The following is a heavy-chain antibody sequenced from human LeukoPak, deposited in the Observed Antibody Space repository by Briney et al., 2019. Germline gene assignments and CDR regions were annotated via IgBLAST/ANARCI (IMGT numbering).Heavy chain of an antibody. Sequence: GGSLRLSCAASGFTFRSYGMLWVRQAPGKGLEWVAVISYDGSNKYYADSVKGRFTISRDNSKNTLYLQMNSLRAEDTAVYYCAKVSGSYPLDSWGQGTLVTVSS. CDR1: GFTFRSYG. CDR2: ISYDGSNK. CDR3: AKVSGSYPLDS. V-gene: IGHV3-30*18. J-gene: IGHJ4*02. D-gene: IGHD1-26*01.